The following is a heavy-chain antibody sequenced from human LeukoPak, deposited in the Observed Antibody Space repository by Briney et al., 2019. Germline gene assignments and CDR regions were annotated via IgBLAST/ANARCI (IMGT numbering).Heavy chain of an antibody. Sequence: GGSLRLSCAASGFTLSSYAMHWVRQAPGKGLEWVAVISYDGSNKYYADSVKGRFTISRDNSKNTLYLQMNSLRAEDAAIYYCAKGGGSGMGFDPWGQGTLVTVSS. CDR1: GFTLSSYA. D-gene: IGHD3-10*01. CDR3: AKGGGSGMGFDP. CDR2: ISYDGSNK. J-gene: IGHJ5*02. V-gene: IGHV3-30-3*01.